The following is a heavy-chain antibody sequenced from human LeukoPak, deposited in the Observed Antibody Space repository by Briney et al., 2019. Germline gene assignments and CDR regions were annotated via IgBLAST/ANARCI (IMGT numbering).Heavy chain of an antibody. D-gene: IGHD3-3*01. V-gene: IGHV1-46*01. CDR1: GYTFTSYY. Sequence: ASVKVSCKASGYTFTSYYMHWVRQAPGQGLEWMGIINPSGGSTSYAQKFQGRVTMTRDTSASTVYMELSSLRSEDTAVYYCARLDFGVPHFDYWGQGTLVTVSS. J-gene: IGHJ4*02. CDR2: INPSGGST. CDR3: ARLDFGVPHFDY.